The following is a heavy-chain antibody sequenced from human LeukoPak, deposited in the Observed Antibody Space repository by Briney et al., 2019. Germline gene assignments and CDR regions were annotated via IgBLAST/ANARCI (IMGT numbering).Heavy chain of an antibody. CDR2: INPSGGST. CDR3: ARDIGDYYDSSGHIYYYYGMDV. J-gene: IGHJ6*02. V-gene: IGHV1-46*01. Sequence: ASVKVSCKASGYTFTSYYMHWVRQAPGQGLEWMGIINPSGGSTSYAQRFQGRVTMTRDTSTSTVYMELSCLRSEDTAVYYCARDIGDYYDSSGHIYYYYGMDVWGQGTTVTVSS. D-gene: IGHD3-22*01. CDR1: GYTFTSYY.